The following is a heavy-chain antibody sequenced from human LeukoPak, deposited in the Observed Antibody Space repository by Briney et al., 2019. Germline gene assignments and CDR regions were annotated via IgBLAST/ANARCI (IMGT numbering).Heavy chain of an antibody. CDR2: IYYSGST. D-gene: IGHD6-13*01. J-gene: IGHJ5*02. Sequence: SETLSLTCTVSGGSTSSYYWSWIRQPPGKGLEWIGYIYYSGSTNYNPSLKSRVTISVDTSKNQFSLKLSSVTAADTAVYYCARVGARPAAAGMFDPWGQGTLVTVSS. V-gene: IGHV4-59*01. CDR3: ARVGARPAAAGMFDP. CDR1: GGSTSSYY.